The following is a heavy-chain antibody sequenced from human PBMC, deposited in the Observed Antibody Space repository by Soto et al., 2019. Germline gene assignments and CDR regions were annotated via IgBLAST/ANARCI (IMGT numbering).Heavy chain of an antibody. CDR2: INPSGGST. Sequence: GASVKVSCKASEYTFTNYYVHWVRQAPGQGLEWMGIINPSGGSTSYAQKFQGRVTMTRDTSTSTVYMELSSLRSEDTAVYYCARQDYGVDFDYWGQGTLVTVSS. V-gene: IGHV1-46*03. CDR3: ARQDYGVDFDY. J-gene: IGHJ4*02. CDR1: EYTFTNYY. D-gene: IGHD4-17*01.